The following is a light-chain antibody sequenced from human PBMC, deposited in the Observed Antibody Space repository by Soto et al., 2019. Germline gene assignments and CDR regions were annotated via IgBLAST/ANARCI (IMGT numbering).Light chain of an antibody. CDR1: QDISNY. J-gene: IGKJ1*01. CDR2: DAS. Sequence: DIQMTQSPSSLSASVGDRVTITCQASQDISNYLNWYQQKPGKATTLLIYDASNLETGVPSRFSGSGSATDFTFTISRLPPEDIATYYCQQYDNLPCTFGQGTKVEIK. CDR3: QQYDNLPCT. V-gene: IGKV1-33*01.